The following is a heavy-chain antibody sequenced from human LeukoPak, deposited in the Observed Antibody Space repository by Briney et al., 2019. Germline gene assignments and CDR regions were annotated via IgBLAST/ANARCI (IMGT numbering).Heavy chain of an antibody. CDR1: GGSISSGSYY. CDR3: ASQYGSSHPAPFDY. CDR2: IYTSGST. Sequence: SETLSLTCTVSGGSISSGSYYWSWIRQPAGKGLEWIGRIYTSGSTNYNPSLKSRVTISVDTSKNQFSLKLSSVTAADTAVYYCASQYGSSHPAPFDYWGQGTLVTVSS. J-gene: IGHJ4*02. V-gene: IGHV4-61*02. D-gene: IGHD6-6*01.